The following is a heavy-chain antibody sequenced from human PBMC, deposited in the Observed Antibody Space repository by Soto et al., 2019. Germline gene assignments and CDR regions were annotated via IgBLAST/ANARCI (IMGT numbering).Heavy chain of an antibody. J-gene: IGHJ4*02. CDR2: INTGNGHP. CDR3: ARRAGNSGAFDY. CDR1: GFTFTNFA. D-gene: IGHD1-1*01. Sequence: QVQLVQSGAEVKKPGASVKVSCKTSGFTFTNFAMHWVRQAPGQRFVWMGWINTGNGHPEYSQKFRGRVTLTRDTSATTTYVELSSLTSEDTAIYYCARRAGNSGAFDYWGRGTLVTVSS. V-gene: IGHV1-3*04.